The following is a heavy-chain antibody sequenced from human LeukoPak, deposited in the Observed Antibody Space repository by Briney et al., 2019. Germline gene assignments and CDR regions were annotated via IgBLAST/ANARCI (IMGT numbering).Heavy chain of an antibody. V-gene: IGHV4-39*07. J-gene: IGHJ5*02. CDR1: GGSISSSSYY. Sequence: PSETLSLTCTVSGGSISSSSYYWGWIRQPPGKGLEWIGSIYYSGSTYYNPSLKSRVTISVDTSKNQFSLKLSSVTAADTAVYYCARQGYYDSSGLVWSWGQGTLVTVSS. CDR2: IYYSGST. D-gene: IGHD3-22*01. CDR3: ARQGYYDSSGLVWS.